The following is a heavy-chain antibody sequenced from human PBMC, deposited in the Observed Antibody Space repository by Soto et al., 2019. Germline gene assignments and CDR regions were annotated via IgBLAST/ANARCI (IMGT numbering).Heavy chain of an antibody. J-gene: IGHJ6*02. Sequence: QVQLQESGPGLVKPSETLSLTCTVSGGSISSYYWSWIRQPPGKGLEWIGYIYYSGSTNYNPSLTSRVTISVDTSKHRFSLKLSSVTAADTAVYYCARRHRGLADGMDVWGQGTTVTVSS. CDR1: GGSISSYY. CDR3: ARRHRGLADGMDV. CDR2: IYYSGST. V-gene: IGHV4-59*08. D-gene: IGHD3-10*01.